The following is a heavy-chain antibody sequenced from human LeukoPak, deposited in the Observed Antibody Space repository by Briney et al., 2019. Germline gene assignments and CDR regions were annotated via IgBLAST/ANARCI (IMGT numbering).Heavy chain of an antibody. CDR2: INPNSGGT. CDR3: AREPRVGIAVAGKNFDY. D-gene: IGHD6-19*01. V-gene: IGHV1-2*02. Sequence: ASVKVSCKASGYTFIDYYMHWVRQAPGQGLEWMGWINPNSGGTDYAQKFQGRVTMTRDTSISTAYMELSSLRSDDTAVYYCAREPRVGIAVAGKNFDYWGQGTLVTVSS. J-gene: IGHJ4*02. CDR1: GYTFIDYY.